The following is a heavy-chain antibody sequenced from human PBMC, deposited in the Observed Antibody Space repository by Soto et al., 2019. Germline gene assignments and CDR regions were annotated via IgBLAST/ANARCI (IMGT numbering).Heavy chain of an antibody. CDR2: ISNSGGSK. Sequence: PGGSLRLSCAASGFTFSSYGMTWVRQAPGKRLEWVSVISNSGGSKAYAETVKGRFTISRENPKNTLYLQMDSLRAENTAIYYCGRVSYVNGPYDYWGQGALVTVSS. CDR1: GFTFSSYG. V-gene: IGHV3-23*01. CDR3: GRVSYVNGPYDY. D-gene: IGHD2-8*01. J-gene: IGHJ4*02.